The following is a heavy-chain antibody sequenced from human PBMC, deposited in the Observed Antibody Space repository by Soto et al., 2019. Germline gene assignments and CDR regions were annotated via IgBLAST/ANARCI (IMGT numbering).Heavy chain of an antibody. CDR1: GVTFSSYG. CDR2: IWYDGSNK. J-gene: IGHJ6*03. CDR3: ARDIYLRGDSHNYYYMDV. V-gene: IGHV3-33*01. D-gene: IGHD3-10*02. Sequence: GGSLRLSCAASGVTFSSYGMHWVRQAPGKGLEWVAVIWYDGSNKYYADSVKGRFTISRDNSKNTLYLQMNSLRAEDTAVYYCARDIYLRGDSHNYYYMDVWGKGTTVTVSS.